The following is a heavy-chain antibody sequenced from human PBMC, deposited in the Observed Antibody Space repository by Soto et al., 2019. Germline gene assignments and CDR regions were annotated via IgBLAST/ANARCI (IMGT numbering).Heavy chain of an antibody. J-gene: IGHJ6*02. CDR2: IYYSGST. Sequence: LTCTVSGGSISSYYWSWIRQPPGKGLEWIGYIYYSGSTNYNPSLKSRVTISVDTSKNQFSLKLSSVTAADTAVYYCARDRGQGDLRHYYGMDVWGQGTTVTVSS. D-gene: IGHD3-16*01. CDR1: GGSISSYY. CDR3: ARDRGQGDLRHYYGMDV. V-gene: IGHV4-59*01.